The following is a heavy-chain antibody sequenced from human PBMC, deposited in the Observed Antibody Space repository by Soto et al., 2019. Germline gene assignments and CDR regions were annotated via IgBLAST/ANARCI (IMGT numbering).Heavy chain of an antibody. J-gene: IGHJ5*02. D-gene: IGHD3-22*01. CDR3: AREVVPDYYDSSGYDWFDP. CDR1: GFTFSSYA. CDR2: ISYDGSNK. V-gene: IGHV3-30-3*01. Sequence: GGPLRLSCAASGFTFSSYAMHWVRQAPAKGLAWVAVISYDGSNKYYADAVKGRFTISRDNSKNTLYLQMNSLRAEDRAVYYCAREVVPDYYDSSGYDWFDPWGQGTLVTVSS.